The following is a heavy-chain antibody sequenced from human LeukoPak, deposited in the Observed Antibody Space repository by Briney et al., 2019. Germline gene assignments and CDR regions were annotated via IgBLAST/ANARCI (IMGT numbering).Heavy chain of an antibody. J-gene: IGHJ4*02. Sequence: PGGPLRLSCAASGFTFSSNSMHWVRQAPGKGLEWVTVISYDGSNKYYADSVKGRFTISRDNSQNTLYLQMNSLRAEDSAVYYCARDAGYGSGIYCNSWGQGTLVTVSS. CDR1: GFTFSSNS. CDR2: ISYDGSNK. CDR3: ARDAGYGSGIYCNS. V-gene: IGHV3-30-3*01. D-gene: IGHD3-10*01.